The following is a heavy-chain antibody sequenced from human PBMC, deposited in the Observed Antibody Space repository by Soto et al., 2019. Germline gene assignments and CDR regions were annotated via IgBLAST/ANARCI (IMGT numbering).Heavy chain of an antibody. J-gene: IGHJ3*02. CDR1: GFSLSTSGVG. V-gene: IGHV2-5*02. Sequence: QITLKESGPTLVKPTQPLTLTCTFSGFSLSTSGVGVGWIRQPPGKALEWLALIYWDDDKRYTPSLKSRLTMTKDTSKHQVVLTMTNMEPVDTAAYYCAHRLAVYSSGWYWGNAFDIWGQGTMVTVSS. CDR3: AHRLAVYSSGWYWGNAFDI. D-gene: IGHD6-19*01. CDR2: IYWDDDK.